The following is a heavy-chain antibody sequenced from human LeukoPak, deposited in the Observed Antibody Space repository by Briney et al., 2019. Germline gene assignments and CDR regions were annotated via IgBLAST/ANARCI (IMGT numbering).Heavy chain of an antibody. CDR2: TYYRSKSYT. CDR3: ARDRELYFYYYYMDV. D-gene: IGHD1-7*01. J-gene: IGHJ6*03. CDR1: GDSLSSNSAA. V-gene: IGHV6-1*01. Sequence: SQTLSLTCALSGDSLSSNSAAWNWITQSPSRGLEWLGRTYYRSKSYTAYPLTVKSRIPINPDTSKNQFSLQLNSVTPEDTAVYYCARDRELYFYYYYMDVWGKGTTVTVSS.